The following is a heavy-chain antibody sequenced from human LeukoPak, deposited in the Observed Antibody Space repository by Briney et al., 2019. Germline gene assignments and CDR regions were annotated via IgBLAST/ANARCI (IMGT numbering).Heavy chain of an antibody. V-gene: IGHV4-59*01. D-gene: IGHD3-3*01. CDR3: ARSSAGVVIIPKV. Sequence: SETLSLTCTVSGGSISSYYWGWIRQPPGKGLEWIGYIYYSGSTNYNPSLKSRVTISVDTSKNQFSLKLSSVTAADTAVYYCARSSAGVVIIPKVWGQGTLVTVSS. J-gene: IGHJ4*02. CDR2: IYYSGST. CDR1: GGSISSYY.